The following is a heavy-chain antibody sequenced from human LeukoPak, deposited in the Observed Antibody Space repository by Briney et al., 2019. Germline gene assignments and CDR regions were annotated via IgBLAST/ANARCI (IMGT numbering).Heavy chain of an antibody. Sequence: GGSLRLSCAASGFTFSSYAMSWVRQAPGKGLEWVSAISGSGGSTYYADSVKGRFTISRDNSKNTLYLQMNSLRAEDTAVYYCARDGNYDILTGHYYYYGMDVWGQGTTVTVSS. CDR2: ISGSGGST. D-gene: IGHD3-9*01. J-gene: IGHJ6*02. CDR1: GFTFSSYA. V-gene: IGHV3-23*01. CDR3: ARDGNYDILTGHYYYYGMDV.